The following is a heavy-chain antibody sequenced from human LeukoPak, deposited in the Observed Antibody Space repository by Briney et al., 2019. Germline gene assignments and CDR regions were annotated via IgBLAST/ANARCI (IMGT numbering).Heavy chain of an antibody. Sequence: GGSLRLSCAASGFTFSSYEINWVRQAPGKGLEWVSYISSSGSTIFYADSVKGRFTISRDTAKNSVYLQMNSLGAEDTAVYYCQGYCSGGSCRLMDYWGRGTLVTVSS. CDR3: QGYCSGGSCRLMDY. CDR1: GFTFSSYE. CDR2: ISSSGSTI. V-gene: IGHV3-48*03. J-gene: IGHJ4*02. D-gene: IGHD2-15*01.